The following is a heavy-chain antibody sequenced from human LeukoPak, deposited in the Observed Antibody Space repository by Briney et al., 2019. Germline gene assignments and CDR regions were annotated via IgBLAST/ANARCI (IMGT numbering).Heavy chain of an antibody. CDR2: ISSSSSYI. Sequence: GGSLRLSCVASGFTFSNYDMNWVRQAPGKGLEWVSFISSSSSYIYYADSVKGRFTISRDNSKNTLYLQMNSLRAEDTAMYYCAKAVLTGYYAGFDYWGQGTLVTVSS. V-gene: IGHV3-21*01. CDR3: AKAVLTGYYAGFDY. J-gene: IGHJ4*02. D-gene: IGHD3-9*01. CDR1: GFTFSNYD.